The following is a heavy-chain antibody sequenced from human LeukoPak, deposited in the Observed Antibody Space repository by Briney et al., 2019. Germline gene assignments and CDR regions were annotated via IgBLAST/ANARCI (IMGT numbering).Heavy chain of an antibody. CDR3: ARDRPAYCGGDCYVDY. CDR2: ISYDGSNK. Sequence: SGGSLRLSCAASGFTFSSYAMHWVRQAPGKGLEWVAVISYDGSNKYYADSVKGRFTISRDNSKNTLYLQMNSLRAEDTAVYYCARDRPAYCGGDCYVDYWGQGTLVTVSS. V-gene: IGHV3-30*04. D-gene: IGHD2-21*02. J-gene: IGHJ4*02. CDR1: GFTFSSYA.